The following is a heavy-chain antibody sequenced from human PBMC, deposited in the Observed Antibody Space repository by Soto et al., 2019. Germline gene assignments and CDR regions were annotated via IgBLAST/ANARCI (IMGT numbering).Heavy chain of an antibody. D-gene: IGHD3-3*01. CDR3: ATELRYLEWFTRPDY. J-gene: IGHJ4*02. CDR1: GCACGSYA. V-gene: IGHV3-23*01. Sequence: GGSLRLSCAASGCACGSYAMNWVRQAPGKGLEWVSAVTSGGTTYYADSMGGRFTISRDNSKNTLYLQMNSLRAEDTAVYYCATELRYLEWFTRPDYWGQGTLVTVSS. CDR2: VTSGGTT.